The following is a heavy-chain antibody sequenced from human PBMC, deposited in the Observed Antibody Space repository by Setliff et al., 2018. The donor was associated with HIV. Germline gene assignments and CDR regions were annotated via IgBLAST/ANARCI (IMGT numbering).Heavy chain of an antibody. CDR3: ARDRALSGVLDRAPFDS. Sequence: PGGSLRLSCAVSGFTFSSHSMNWVRQAPGKGLEWVSFISTSGSYIYYADSVKGRFTISRDNARKSLYLQMDNLRAEDTAVYYCARDRALSGVLDRAPFDSWGQGTLVTVSS. J-gene: IGHJ4*02. D-gene: IGHD2-8*01. V-gene: IGHV3-21*01. CDR1: GFTFSSHS. CDR2: ISTSGSYI.